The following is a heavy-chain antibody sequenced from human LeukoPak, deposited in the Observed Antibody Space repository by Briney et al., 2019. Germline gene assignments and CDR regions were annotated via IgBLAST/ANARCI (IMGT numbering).Heavy chain of an antibody. CDR3: AKDRGAYYSGSTTRLFHY. J-gene: IGHJ4*02. Sequence: PGGSLRLSCAASGFTFSSYGMHWVRQAPGKGLEWVAVISSDGSNKYYADSMRGRFSISRDNSKNTLSLQMDSLRPEDTAVYYCAKDRGAYYSGSTTRLFHYWGQGSLVTVSS. V-gene: IGHV3-30*18. CDR2: ISSDGSNK. D-gene: IGHD3-10*01. CDR1: GFTFSSYG.